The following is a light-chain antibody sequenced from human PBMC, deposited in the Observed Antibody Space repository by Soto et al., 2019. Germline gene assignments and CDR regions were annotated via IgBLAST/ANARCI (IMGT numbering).Light chain of an antibody. CDR3: QQYGNSPIT. J-gene: IGKJ5*01. Sequence: EVVMRQYPATLSVSPGECSPLSCMASQVIGDTLGWYQQKPGQAPRLLIYGTSSRATGIPDRFSGSGSGTDFTLTISRLQPEDFAVYYCQQYGNSPITVGQVTRLEIK. CDR1: QVIGDT. V-gene: IGKV3-20*01. CDR2: GTS.